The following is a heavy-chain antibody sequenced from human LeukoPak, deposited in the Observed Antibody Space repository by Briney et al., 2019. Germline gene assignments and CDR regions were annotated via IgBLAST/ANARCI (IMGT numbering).Heavy chain of an antibody. V-gene: IGHV3-7*01. CDR2: IKQDGSEK. D-gene: IGHD1-26*01. CDR1: GFTFSSYW. Sequence: GGSLRLSCAASGFTFSSYWMSWVRQAPGKGLEWVANIKQDGSEKYYVDSVKGRFTISRDNAKNSLYLQMNSLRAEDTAVYYCARYSGSYRAPYINYYYYMDVWGKGTTVTVSS. CDR3: ARYSGSYRAPYINYYYYMDV. J-gene: IGHJ6*03.